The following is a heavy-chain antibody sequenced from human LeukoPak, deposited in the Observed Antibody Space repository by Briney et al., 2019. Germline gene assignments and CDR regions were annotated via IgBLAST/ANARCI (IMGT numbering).Heavy chain of an antibody. Sequence: ASVKVSCKVSGYTLTELSMHWVRQAPGKGLEWMGGFDPEDGETIYAQKFQGRVTMTEGTSTDTAYMVLSSLRSEDTAVYYCATRTGGLRYFDWLLRGYYFDYWGQGTLVTVSS. CDR2: FDPEDGET. CDR3: ATRTGGLRYFDWLLRGYYFDY. V-gene: IGHV1-24*01. CDR1: GYTLTELS. J-gene: IGHJ4*02. D-gene: IGHD3-9*01.